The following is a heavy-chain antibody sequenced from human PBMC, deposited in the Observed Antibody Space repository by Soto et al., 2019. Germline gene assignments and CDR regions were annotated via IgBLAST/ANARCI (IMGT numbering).Heavy chain of an antibody. CDR3: ARWTYYDSSGYYYVFDY. Sequence: PGGSLRLSCVASGFIFTDYAMSWVRQGPGKGLEWVAGISFSGDNTNYADSMKGRFITSRDNSKNTLYLLMNRLRAEDIGIYYCARWTYYDSSGYYYVFDYWGQGTLVTSPQ. J-gene: IGHJ4*02. CDR2: ISFSGDNT. CDR1: GFIFTDYA. V-gene: IGHV3-23*01. D-gene: IGHD3-22*01.